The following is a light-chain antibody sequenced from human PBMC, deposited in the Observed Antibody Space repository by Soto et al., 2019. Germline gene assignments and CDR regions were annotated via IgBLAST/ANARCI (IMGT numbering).Light chain of an antibody. CDR3: QQGHNWPLT. V-gene: IGKV3-15*01. CDR2: GAS. Sequence: EIVMTQSPATLSVSPEESATLSCRASQSISSELAWYQQKPGQPPRLLIYGASTRATGVPARFTGSGSGSDFTLTISGLQSDDFAVYYCQQGHNWPLTFGQGTRLEI. CDR1: QSISSE. J-gene: IGKJ2*01.